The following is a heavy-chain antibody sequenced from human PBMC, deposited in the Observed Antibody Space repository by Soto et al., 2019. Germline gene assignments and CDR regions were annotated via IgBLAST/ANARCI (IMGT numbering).Heavy chain of an antibody. D-gene: IGHD4-4*01. CDR3: ARAHSNYRTGSYYGMDV. J-gene: IGHJ6*02. V-gene: IGHV3-48*02. CDR2: ISVGSGTM. CDR1: GFAFNTYS. Sequence: GGSLRLSCAASGFAFNTYSMNWVRQAPGKGLEWVSYISVGSGTMYYADSVKGRFTISRDNAKNSLYLQMNSLRDDDTALYYCARAHSNYRTGSYYGMDVWGQGTPVTVS.